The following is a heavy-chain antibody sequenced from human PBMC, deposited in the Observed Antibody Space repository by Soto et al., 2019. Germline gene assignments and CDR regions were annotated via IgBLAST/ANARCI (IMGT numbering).Heavy chain of an antibody. J-gene: IGHJ3*02. CDR2: TSHTGTT. Sequence: QVQLQESGPGLVKPSETLSLTCTVSGVSISSDYWTWIRKSPGKGLGWIAYTSHTGTTDNNPSLKSRFTISLDTSKNQFSLKLSSVTAADTAVYYCARGPPWVDAFDIWGQGTKVTVSP. V-gene: IGHV4-59*01. D-gene: IGHD1-26*01. CDR1: GVSISSDY. CDR3: ARGPPWVDAFDI.